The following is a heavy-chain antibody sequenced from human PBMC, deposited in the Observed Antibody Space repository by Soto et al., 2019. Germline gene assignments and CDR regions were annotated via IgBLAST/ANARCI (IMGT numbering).Heavy chain of an antibody. D-gene: IGHD2-21*02. V-gene: IGHV4-61*01. CDR2: MSHSGGT. J-gene: IGHJ3*02. CDR1: GGFVSSGNYY. CDR3: ARVERGTAPTVVDAFHI. Sequence: SETLSLSCAVYGGFVSSGNYYWSWIRQPPGKGLEWIGEMSHSGGTHFNPSLKSRVTISVDTSKNQFSLKMSSVTAADTALYYCARVERGTAPTVVDAFHISGPAPIVTVSS.